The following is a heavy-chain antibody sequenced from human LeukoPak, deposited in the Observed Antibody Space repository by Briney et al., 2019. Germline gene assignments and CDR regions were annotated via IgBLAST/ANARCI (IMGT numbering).Heavy chain of an antibody. J-gene: IGHJ4*02. Sequence: ASVKVSCKASGGTFSSYAISWVRQAPGQGLEWMAITNPNTGDTSYAQKFRGRISMTRDTSTNTVSMELRGLKSEDTALYYCARDDGRTGTAWGYYFDYWGQGTLVTVSS. D-gene: IGHD1-1*01. CDR3: ARDDGRTGTAWGYYFDY. CDR1: GGTFSSYA. V-gene: IGHV1-46*01. CDR2: TNPNTGDT.